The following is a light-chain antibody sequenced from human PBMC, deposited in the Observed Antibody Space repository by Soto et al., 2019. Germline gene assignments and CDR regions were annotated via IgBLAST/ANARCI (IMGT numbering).Light chain of an antibody. J-gene: IGLJ3*02. CDR1: SSNIGAGYN. CDR3: QSYDSSLSGFWV. V-gene: IGLV1-40*01. Sequence: QSVLTQPPSVSGAPGQRVTISCTGNSSNIGAGYNVHWYQQLPGTAPKLLIYGHRNRPSGVPDRFSGSKSGTSASLAITGLQAEEEADYYCQSYDSSLSGFWVFGGGTQLTVL. CDR2: GHR.